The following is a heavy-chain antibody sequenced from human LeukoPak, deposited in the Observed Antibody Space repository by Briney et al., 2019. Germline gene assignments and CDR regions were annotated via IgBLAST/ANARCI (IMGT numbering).Heavy chain of an antibody. J-gene: IGHJ4*02. Sequence: PSETLSLTCTVSGGSISSGSYYWSWIRQPAGKGLEWIGRIYTSGSTNYNPSLKSRVTISVDTSKNQCSLKLSSVTAADTAVYYCARANLRWLLFDYWGQGTLVTVSS. CDR3: ARANLRWLLFDY. D-gene: IGHD5-24*01. CDR1: GGSISSGSYY. CDR2: IYTSGST. V-gene: IGHV4-61*02.